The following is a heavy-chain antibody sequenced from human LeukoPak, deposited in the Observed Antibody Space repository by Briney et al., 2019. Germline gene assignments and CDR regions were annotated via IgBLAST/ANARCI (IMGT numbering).Heavy chain of an antibody. D-gene: IGHD6-6*01. CDR3: AKDAGSSSSRFDY. CDR1: GFTFSSYG. CDR2: IRYDGSNK. V-gene: IGHV3-30*02. Sequence: GGSLRLSCAASGFTFSSYGMHWVRQAPGKGLEWVAFIRYDGSNKYYADSVKGRFTISRDNSKNTLYLQMNSLRAEDTAVYYCAKDAGSSSSRFDYWGQGTLVTVSS. J-gene: IGHJ4*02.